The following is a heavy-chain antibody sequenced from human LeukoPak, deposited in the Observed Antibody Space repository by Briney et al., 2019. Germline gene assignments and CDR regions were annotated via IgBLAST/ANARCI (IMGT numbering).Heavy chain of an antibody. CDR3: ARHPKYYYGSGSYVFSHRKYYFDY. Sequence: PSETLSLTCAVSGGSISGSNWWSWVRQPPGKGLEWIGEIYHSGSTNYNPSLKSRVTISVDTSKNQFSLKLSSVTAADTAVYYCARHPKYYYGSGSYVFSHRKYYFDYWGQGTLVTVSS. CDR1: GGSISGSNW. J-gene: IGHJ4*02. D-gene: IGHD3-10*01. CDR2: IYHSGST. V-gene: IGHV4-4*02.